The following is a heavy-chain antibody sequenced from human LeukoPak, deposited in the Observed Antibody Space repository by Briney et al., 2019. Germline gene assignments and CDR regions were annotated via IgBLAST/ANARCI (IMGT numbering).Heavy chain of an antibody. CDR2: ISYDGSNK. J-gene: IGHJ4*02. V-gene: IGHV3-30-3*01. CDR1: GFTFSSSW. Sequence: PGGSLRPSCVASGFTFSSSWMTWVRQAPGKGLEWVAVISYDGSNKYYADSVKGRFTISRDNSKNTLYLQMNSLRAEDTAVYYCARDLWFGELLYYFDYWGQGTLVTVSS. D-gene: IGHD3-10*01. CDR3: ARDLWFGELLYYFDY.